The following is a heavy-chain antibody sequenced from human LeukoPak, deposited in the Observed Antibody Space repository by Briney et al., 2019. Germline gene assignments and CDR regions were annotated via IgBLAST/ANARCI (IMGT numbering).Heavy chain of an antibody. CDR3: ARGRYYYDTPAASFDY. Sequence: PSETLSLTCTVSGGSISSYYWSWIRQPAGKGLEWIGRIYTSGSTNYNPSLKSRVTMSVDTSKNQFSLKLSSVTAADTAVYYCARGRYYYDTPAASFDYWGQGTLVTVSS. CDR2: IYTSGST. J-gene: IGHJ4*02. CDR1: GGSISSYY. V-gene: IGHV4-4*07. D-gene: IGHD3-22*01.